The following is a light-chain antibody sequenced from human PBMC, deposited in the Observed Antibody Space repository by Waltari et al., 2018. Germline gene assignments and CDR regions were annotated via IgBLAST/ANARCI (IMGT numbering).Light chain of an antibody. J-gene: IGKJ3*01. CDR3: QQYYDYPLT. CDR1: QDISSY. V-gene: IGKV1-8*01. Sequence: AIRITQSPSSLSASTGDKVTISCRASQDISSYLAWYQQEPGKAPKLLIYDASTLQRGVPSRFSGSGSGTDFTLTINCLHSEDFATYYCQQYYDYPLTFGPGTKVDIK. CDR2: DAS.